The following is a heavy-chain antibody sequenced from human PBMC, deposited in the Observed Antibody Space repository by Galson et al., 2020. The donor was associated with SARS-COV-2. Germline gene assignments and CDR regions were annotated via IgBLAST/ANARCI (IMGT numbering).Heavy chain of an antibody. V-gene: IGHV4-30-4*08. J-gene: IGHJ2*01. D-gene: IGHD6-19*01. CDR2: IYYSGST. CDR1: GGSISSGDYY. CDR3: ARVVGWRIWYFDL. Sequence: SQTLSLTCTVSGGSISSGDYYWSWIRQPPGKGLEWIGYIYYSGSTYYNPSLKSRVTISVDTSKNQFSLKLSSVTAADTAVYYCARVVGWRIWYFDLWGRGTLVTVSS.